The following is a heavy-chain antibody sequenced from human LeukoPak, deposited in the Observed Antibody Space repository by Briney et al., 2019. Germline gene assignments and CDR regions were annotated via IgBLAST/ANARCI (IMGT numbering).Heavy chain of an antibody. CDR3: ARPKYSGYDLTY. CDR1: GYTLSTYD. Sequence: ASVKVSCKASGYTLSTYDMHWVRQAPGQRLEWMGWINTGNGNTKYSQRFQGRATLTRDTSASTAYIELNSLRSEDTAVYYCARPKYSGYDLTYWGQGALVTVSS. J-gene: IGHJ4*02. CDR2: INTGNGNT. D-gene: IGHD5-12*01. V-gene: IGHV1-3*04.